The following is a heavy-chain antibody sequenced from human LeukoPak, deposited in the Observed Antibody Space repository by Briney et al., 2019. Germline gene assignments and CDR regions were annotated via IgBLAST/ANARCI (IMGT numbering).Heavy chain of an antibody. J-gene: IGHJ5*02. D-gene: IGHD6-13*01. V-gene: IGHV4-34*01. CDR2: INHSGST. Sequence: SETLSLTCAVSGGSFSGYYWSWIRQPPGKGLEWIGEINHSGSTNYNPSLKSRVTISVDTSKNQFSLKLSSVTAADTAVYYCARESDAAAGLFDPWGQGTLVTVSS. CDR1: GGSFSGYY. CDR3: ARESDAAAGLFDP.